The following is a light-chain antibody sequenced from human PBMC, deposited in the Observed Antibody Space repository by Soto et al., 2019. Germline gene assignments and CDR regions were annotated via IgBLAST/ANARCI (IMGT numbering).Light chain of an antibody. Sequence: QSALTQPASVSGSPGQSITISCTGTSSDVGGYNYVSWYQHHPGKAPKLMIYEVSNRPSGVSNRFSGSKSGNTASLTISGLQAEDEADYYCRSSTSSSTLVFGTGTKLTVL. V-gene: IGLV2-14*01. J-gene: IGLJ1*01. CDR3: RSSTSSSTLV. CDR1: SSDVGGYNY. CDR2: EVS.